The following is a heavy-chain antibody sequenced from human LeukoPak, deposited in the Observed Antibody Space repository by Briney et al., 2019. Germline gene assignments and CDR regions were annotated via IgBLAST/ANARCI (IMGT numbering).Heavy chain of an antibody. CDR2: MSPKSGDR. CDR1: GYTFSNFD. CDR3: ARFHYDSSGYKGAFDI. Sequence: ASVKVSCKASGYTFSNFDINWVRQATGQGLEWMGWMSPKSGDRGYAQKFQGRVTMTRDTSTSTVYMELSSLRSEDTAVYYCARFHYDSSGYKGAFDIWGQGTMVTVSS. V-gene: IGHV1-8*01. D-gene: IGHD3-22*01. J-gene: IGHJ3*02.